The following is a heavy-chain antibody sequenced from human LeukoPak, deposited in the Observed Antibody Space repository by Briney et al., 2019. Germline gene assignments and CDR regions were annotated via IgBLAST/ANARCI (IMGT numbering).Heavy chain of an antibody. CDR2: IIPIFGTA. V-gene: IGHV1-69*06. CDR1: GGTFSSYA. D-gene: IGHD2-21*02. CDR3: AKGDIVVVTAIQHAFDI. J-gene: IGHJ3*02. Sequence: SVKVSCKASGGTFSSYAISWVRQAPGQGLEWMGRIIPIFGTANYAQKFQGRVTITAYKSTSTAYMELSSLRSEDTAVYYCAKGDIVVVTAIQHAFDIWGQGTMVTVSS.